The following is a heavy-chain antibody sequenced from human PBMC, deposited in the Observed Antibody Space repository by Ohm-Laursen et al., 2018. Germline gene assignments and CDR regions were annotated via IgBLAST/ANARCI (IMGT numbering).Heavy chain of an antibody. D-gene: IGHD4-11*01. CDR1: GFTFSSYA. V-gene: IGHV3-23*01. CDR2: IGGDDRT. Sequence: SLRLSCAASGFTFSSYAVTWVRQAPGEGLEWVSAIGGDDRTHYADSVKGRFTISKDKSKNMLYLQMNSLRAEDTAVYHCASRRIVTMDRGAFNVWGQGTMVTVSS. CDR3: ASRRIVTMDRGAFNV. J-gene: IGHJ3*01.